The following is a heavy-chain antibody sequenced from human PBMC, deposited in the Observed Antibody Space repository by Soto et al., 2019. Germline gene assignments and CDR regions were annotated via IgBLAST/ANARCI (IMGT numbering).Heavy chain of an antibody. V-gene: IGHV3-53*01. Sequence: GGSLRLSCAASGFTVSSNYMSWVRQAPGKGLEWVSVIYSGGSTYYADSVKGRFTISRDNSKNTLYLQMNSLRAEDTAVYYCARLDYSNYYGMDVWGQGTTVTVSS. J-gene: IGHJ6*02. CDR2: IYSGGST. D-gene: IGHD4-4*01. CDR1: GFTVSSNY. CDR3: ARLDYSNYYGMDV.